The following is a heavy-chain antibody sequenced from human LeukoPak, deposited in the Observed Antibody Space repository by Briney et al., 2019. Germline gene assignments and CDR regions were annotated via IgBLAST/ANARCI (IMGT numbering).Heavy chain of an antibody. Sequence: KPSETLSLTCTVSGDSLDNYWWGYIRQPPGEGLEWIGIRYYSGNTYYNPSLESRVTISIDTSKNQFSLKLTSVTAADTAIYYCARHMGGYFSRLFDSWGQGTLVIVYS. D-gene: IGHD3-22*01. V-gene: IGHV4-39*01. J-gene: IGHJ4*02. CDR3: ARHMGGYFSRLFDS. CDR1: GDSLDNYW. CDR2: RYYSGNT.